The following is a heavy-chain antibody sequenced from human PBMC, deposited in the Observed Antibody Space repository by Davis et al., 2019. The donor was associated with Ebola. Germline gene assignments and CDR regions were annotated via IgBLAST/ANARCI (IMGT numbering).Heavy chain of an antibody. CDR1: GFTFNTNS. D-gene: IGHD6-13*01. J-gene: IGHJ4*02. CDR2: ISGRGSTI. CDR3: ARAMGYSSSWYY. Sequence: GESLKISCAASGFTFNTNSMSWVRQAPGKGLEWVSVISGRGSTIFYADSVKGRFTISRDNSRNTLYLQMNSLRAEDTAVYYCARAMGYSSSWYYWGQGTLVTVSS. V-gene: IGHV3-23*01.